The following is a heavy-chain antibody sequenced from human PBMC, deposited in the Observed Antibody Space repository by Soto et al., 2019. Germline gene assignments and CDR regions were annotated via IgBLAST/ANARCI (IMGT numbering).Heavy chain of an antibody. CDR2: INPNGGST. CDR1: AVPFTSYF. J-gene: IGHJ6*02. D-gene: IGHD2-2*01. V-gene: IGHV1-46*01. CDR3: ATNNPAALTLDYHYGMDV. Sequence: ASVKVSCKAPAVPFTSYFMHWVRQAPGHGLEWIGVINPNGGSTKFAQKFQGRVTMTEDTSTDTAYMELSSLRSEDTAVYYCATNNPAALTLDYHYGMDVWGQGTTVTVSS.